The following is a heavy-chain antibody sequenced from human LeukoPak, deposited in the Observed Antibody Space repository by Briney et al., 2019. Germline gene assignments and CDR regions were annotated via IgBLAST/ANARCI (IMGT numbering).Heavy chain of an antibody. CDR2: INPNIGDA. J-gene: IGHJ5*01. CDR3: ARMALHGGDSIGFDS. V-gene: IGHV1-2*02. D-gene: IGHD2-21*02. Sequence: ASVTVSFKASGYTFTDYFIHWVRQAPGQGREWMGWINPNIGDASYAQKFQDRVTITRDRSINTAYMELSRLTSDDTAVYYCARMALHGGDSIGFDSWGQGTPVTVSS. CDR1: GYTFTDYF.